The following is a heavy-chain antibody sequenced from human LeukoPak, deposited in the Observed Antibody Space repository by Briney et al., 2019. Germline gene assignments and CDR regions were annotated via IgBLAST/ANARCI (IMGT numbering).Heavy chain of an antibody. J-gene: IGHJ2*01. V-gene: IGHV4-4*07. CDR1: GGSISSYY. CDR2: IYTSGST. D-gene: IGHD1-26*01. CDR3: ARDLPRENFDL. Sequence: PSETLSLTCTVSGGSISSYYWSWIRQPAGKGREWIGRIYTSGSTNYNPSLNSRVTMSVDTSKNQFSLKLSSVTAADTAVYYCARDLPRENFDLWGRGTLVAVSS.